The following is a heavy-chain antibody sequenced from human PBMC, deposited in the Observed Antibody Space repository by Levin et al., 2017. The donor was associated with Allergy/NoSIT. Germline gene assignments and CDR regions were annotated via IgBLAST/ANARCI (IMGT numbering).Heavy chain of an antibody. CDR1: GFTFRTYA. J-gene: IGHJ6*03. CDR3: AKNGYCTGGVCYTDYFYMDG. CDR2: ISGGGGST. D-gene: IGHD2-8*02. Sequence: SGGSLRLSCEASGFTFRTYAMSWVRQAPGKGLEWVSAISGGGGSTFYADSVKGRFTISRDNSKNTLYLQMNSLRAEDTAVYYCAKNGYCTGGVCYTDYFYMDGWGKGTTVTVSS. V-gene: IGHV3-23*01.